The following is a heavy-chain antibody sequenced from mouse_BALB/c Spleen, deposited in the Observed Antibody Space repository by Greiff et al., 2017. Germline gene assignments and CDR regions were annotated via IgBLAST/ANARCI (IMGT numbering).Heavy chain of an antibody. CDR2: ISSGGST. J-gene: IGHJ3*01. V-gene: IGHV5-6-5*01. D-gene: IGHD2-3*01. CDR3: ARIYDGYYVAWFAY. CDR1: GFTFSSYA. Sequence: EVKVVESGGGLVKPGGSLKLSCAASGFTFSSYAMSWVRQTPEKRLEWVASISSGGSTYYPDSVKGRFTISRDNARNILYLQMSSLRSEDTAMYYCARIYDGYYVAWFAYWGQGTLVTVSA.